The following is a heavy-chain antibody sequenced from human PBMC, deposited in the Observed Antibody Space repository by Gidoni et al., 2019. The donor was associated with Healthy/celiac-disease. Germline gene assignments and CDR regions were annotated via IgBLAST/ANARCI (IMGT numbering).Heavy chain of an antibody. CDR2: IYYSGST. CDR1: GGPISSSSYY. J-gene: IGHJ5*02. D-gene: IGHD3-3*01. V-gene: IGHV4-39*07. CDR3: ARERNPYYDFWSGYYTGRWFDP. Sequence: QLQLQESGPGLVKPSETLSLTCTVSGGPISSSSYYWGWIRQPPGKGLEWIGSIYYSGSTYYNPSLKSRVTISVDTSKNQFSLELSSVTAADTAVYYCARERNPYYDFWSGYYTGRWFDPWGQGTLVTVSS.